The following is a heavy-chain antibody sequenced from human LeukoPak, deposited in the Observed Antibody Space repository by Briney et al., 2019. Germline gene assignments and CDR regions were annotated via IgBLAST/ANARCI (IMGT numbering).Heavy chain of an antibody. D-gene: IGHD6-6*01. Sequence: GGSLRLSCAASGFTFSSYGMHWVRQAPGKGLEWVAVISYDGSNKYYADSVKGRFTISRDNSKNTLYLQMNSLRAEDTAVYYCAKGVWCSSSSPVNYWGQGTLVTVSS. CDR2: ISYDGSNK. CDR3: AKGVWCSSSSPVNY. CDR1: GFTFSSYG. J-gene: IGHJ4*02. V-gene: IGHV3-30*18.